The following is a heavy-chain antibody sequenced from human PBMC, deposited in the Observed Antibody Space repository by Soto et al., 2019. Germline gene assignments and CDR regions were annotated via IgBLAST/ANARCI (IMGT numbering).Heavy chain of an antibody. V-gene: IGHV4-34*01. Sequence: LSLTCAVYVGSFSGYYWSWIRQPPGKGLEWIGEINHSGSTNYNPSLKSRVTISVDTSKNQFSLKLSSVTAADTAVYYCARTRRYYYGMDVWGQGTTVTVSS. CDR1: VGSFSGYY. J-gene: IGHJ6*02. CDR2: INHSGST. CDR3: ARTRRYYYGMDV.